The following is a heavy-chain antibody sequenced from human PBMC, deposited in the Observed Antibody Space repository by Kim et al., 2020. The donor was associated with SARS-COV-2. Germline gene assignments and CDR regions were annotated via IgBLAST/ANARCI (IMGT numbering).Heavy chain of an antibody. V-gene: IGHV3-9*01. CDR2: ISWNSGSI. CDR1: GFTFDDYA. J-gene: IGHJ6*02. Sequence: GGSLRLSCAASGFTFDDYAMHWVRQAPGKGLEWVSGISWNSGSIGYADSVKGRFTISRDNAKNSLYLQMNSLRAEDTALYYCAKDLGTYSSGWYVADYYYYYGMDVGGQGTTVTVSS. CDR3: AKDLGTYSSGWYVADYYYYYGMDV. D-gene: IGHD6-19*01.